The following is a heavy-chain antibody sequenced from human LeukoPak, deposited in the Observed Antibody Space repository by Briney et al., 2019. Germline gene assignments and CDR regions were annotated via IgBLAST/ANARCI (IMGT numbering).Heavy chain of an antibody. CDR1: GGSISSSSYY. Sequence: SETLSLTCTVSGGSISSSSYYWGWLRQPPGKGLEWIGSIYYSGSTYYNPSLKSRVTISVDTSKNQFSLKLSSVTAADTAVYYCARPHPQAAADEVVFDYWGQGTLVTVSS. CDR3: ARPHPQAAADEVVFDY. J-gene: IGHJ4*02. V-gene: IGHV4-39*01. CDR2: IYYSGST. D-gene: IGHD6-13*01.